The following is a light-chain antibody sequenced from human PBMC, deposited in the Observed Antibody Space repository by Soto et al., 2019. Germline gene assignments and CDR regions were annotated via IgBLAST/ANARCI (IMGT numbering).Light chain of an antibody. Sequence: QSALTQPASVSGSPGQSITISCTGTSSDVGGYNYVSWYQQHPGKAPKLMIYDDSNRPSGVSNRFSGSKSGTTASLAISGLQAEDEADYYCTSYTSRSSLVVYGTGTKVTVL. CDR2: DDS. CDR1: SSDVGGYNY. CDR3: TSYTSRSSLVV. V-gene: IGLV2-14*01. J-gene: IGLJ1*01.